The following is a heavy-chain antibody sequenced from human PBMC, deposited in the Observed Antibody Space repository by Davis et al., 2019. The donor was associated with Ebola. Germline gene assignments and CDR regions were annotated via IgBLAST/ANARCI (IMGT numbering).Heavy chain of an antibody. D-gene: IGHD4-17*01. CDR3: ARGTTDGYYYYMDV. J-gene: IGHJ6*03. Sequence: PSETLSLTCTVSGYSISSGYYWGWIRQPPGKGLEWIGSIYHSGSTYYNPSLKSRVTISVDTSKNQFSLKLSSVTAADTAVYYCARGTTDGYYYYMDVWGKGTTVTVSS. CDR2: IYHSGST. CDR1: GYSISSGYY. V-gene: IGHV4-38-2*02.